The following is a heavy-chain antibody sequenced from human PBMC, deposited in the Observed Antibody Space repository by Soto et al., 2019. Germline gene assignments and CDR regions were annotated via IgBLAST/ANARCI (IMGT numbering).Heavy chain of an antibody. CDR2: ISSSSSYI. Sequence: TFSSYSMTWVRQDPVKGLEWVSSISSSSSYIYYADSVKGRFTISRDNAKNSLYLQMNSLRAEDTAVYYCARVAYCGGDCYSGDYYYYYMDVWGKGTTVTVSS. D-gene: IGHD2-21*01. CDR3: ARVAYCGGDCYSGDYYYYYMDV. CDR1: TFSSYS. V-gene: IGHV3-21*01. J-gene: IGHJ6*03.